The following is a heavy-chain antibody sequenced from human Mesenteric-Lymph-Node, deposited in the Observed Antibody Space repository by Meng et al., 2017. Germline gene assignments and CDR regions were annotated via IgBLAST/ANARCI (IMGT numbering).Heavy chain of an antibody. CDR2: IYHSGST. CDR3: ARGRIFGVRYYFDY. J-gene: IGHJ4*02. V-gene: IGHV4-4*02. CDR1: GGSLSSRNC. D-gene: IGHD3-3*01. Sequence: HLRDPGPGLGRPSGTLSLTCAVSGGSLSSRNCWSWVSQPPGKGLEWIGEIYHSGSTNYNPSLKSRVTISVDTSKNQFSLKLSSVTAADTAVYYCARGRIFGVRYYFDYWGQGTLVTVSS.